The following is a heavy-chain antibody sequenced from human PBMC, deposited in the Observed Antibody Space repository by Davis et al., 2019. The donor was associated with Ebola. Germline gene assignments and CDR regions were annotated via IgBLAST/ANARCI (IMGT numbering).Heavy chain of an antibody. D-gene: IGHD6-19*01. J-gene: IGHJ3*02. CDR1: GFSVRTND. V-gene: IGHV3-53*01. Sequence: GALRLSCAASGFSVRTNDMNWVRQAPGKGLEWVSVINSVGRTYYADSVKGRFTISRDDSKNTLNLQMNSLRGEDTALYYCARDLWTSGGVDAFDIWGQGTMVTVSS. CDR2: INSVGRT. CDR3: ARDLWTSGGVDAFDI.